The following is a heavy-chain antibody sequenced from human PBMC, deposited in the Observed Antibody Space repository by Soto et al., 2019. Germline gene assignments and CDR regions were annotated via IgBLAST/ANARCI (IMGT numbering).Heavy chain of an antibody. CDR3: ARDRRASSGYLVY. D-gene: IGHD3-22*01. J-gene: IGHJ4*02. CDR1: GYTFTSYA. Sequence: ASVKVSCKASGYTFTSYAMHWVRQAPGQRLEWMGWTNAGNGNTKYSQKFQGRVTITRDTSASTAYMELSSLRSEDTAVYYCARDRRASSGYLVYWGQGTLVTVSS. V-gene: IGHV1-3*01. CDR2: TNAGNGNT.